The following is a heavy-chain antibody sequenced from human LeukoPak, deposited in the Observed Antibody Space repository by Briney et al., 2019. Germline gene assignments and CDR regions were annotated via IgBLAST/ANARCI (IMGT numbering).Heavy chain of an antibody. CDR3: ATVRDIVVGGGPYYFDY. V-gene: IGHV1-2*02. CDR1: GYTFIGYY. D-gene: IGHD2-15*01. CDR2: INPHNGDT. J-gene: IGHJ4*02. Sequence: ASVKVSFKASGYTFIGYYLHWVRQAPGQGLEWMGWINPHNGDTNYAQKFQGRVTMTRDTSITTAYMDLSRLKSDDTAVYYCATVRDIVVGGGPYYFDYWGQGTLVTVSS.